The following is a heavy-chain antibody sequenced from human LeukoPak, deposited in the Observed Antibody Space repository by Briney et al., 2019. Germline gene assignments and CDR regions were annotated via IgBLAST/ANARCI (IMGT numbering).Heavy chain of an antibody. J-gene: IGHJ5*02. CDR2: INPNSGGT. CDR3: AREVYDSSGQHWFDP. CDR1: GYTFTSYY. D-gene: IGHD3-22*01. V-gene: IGHV1-2*02. Sequence: ASVKVSCKASGYTFTSYYMHWVRQAPGQGLEWMGWINPNSGGTNYAQKFQGRVTMTRDTSISTAYMELSRLRSDDTAVYYCAREVYDSSGQHWFDPWGQGTLVTVSS.